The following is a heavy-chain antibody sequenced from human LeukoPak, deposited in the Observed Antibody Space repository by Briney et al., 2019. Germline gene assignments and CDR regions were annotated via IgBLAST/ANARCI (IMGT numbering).Heavy chain of an antibody. CDR3: AKALVGYDFDY. Sequence: GGSLRLSCAASGFTFSSYGMSWVRPAPGKGLGWVSSLSGSGGSTYYADSVKGRFTISRDNSKNTLFLHMNSLRAEDTAVYYCAKALVGYDFDYWGQGTLVTVSS. D-gene: IGHD1-26*01. J-gene: IGHJ4*02. V-gene: IGHV3-23*01. CDR2: LSGSGGST. CDR1: GFTFSSYG.